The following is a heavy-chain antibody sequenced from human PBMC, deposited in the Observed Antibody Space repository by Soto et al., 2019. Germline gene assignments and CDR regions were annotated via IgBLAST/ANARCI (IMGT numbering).Heavy chain of an antibody. CDR2: IIPMFPTA. J-gene: IGHJ6*02. CDR1: GGTFSNHA. D-gene: IGHD2-21*02. CDR3: ARDDATYCGGDCYRYFYYGMDV. V-gene: IGHV1-69*13. Sequence: SVKVSCKASGGTFSNHASSWVRQAPGQGLEWVGGIIPMFPTADYAQRFQGRVTITADDSTTTVYMELSGLRSEDTAMYYCARDDATYCGGDCYRYFYYGMDVWGQGTTVTVSS.